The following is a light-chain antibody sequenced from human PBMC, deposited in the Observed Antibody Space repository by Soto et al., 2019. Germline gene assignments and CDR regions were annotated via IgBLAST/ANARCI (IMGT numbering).Light chain of an antibody. Sequence: QSVLTQPASVSGSPGQSTTISCTGTSSDVGGYNYVSWYQQHPGKAPKLMIYDVSNRPSGVSNRFSGSKSDNTASLAISGLQAEDEADYYCSSYTSTSAVVFGGGTKLTVL. CDR2: DVS. J-gene: IGLJ2*01. CDR1: SSDVGGYNY. CDR3: SSYTSTSAVV. V-gene: IGLV2-14*01.